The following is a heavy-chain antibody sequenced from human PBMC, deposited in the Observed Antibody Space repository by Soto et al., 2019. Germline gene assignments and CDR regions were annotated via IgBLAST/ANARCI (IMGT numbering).Heavy chain of an antibody. CDR3: ARGAIAAAREWFDP. Sequence: PGGSLRLSCAASGFTLSDYYMSWIRQAPGKGLEWVSYISSSTSYTNYADSVKGRFTISRDNAKNSLYLQMNSLRAEDTAVYYCARGAIAAAREWFDPWGQGTLVTVSS. CDR1: GFTLSDYY. V-gene: IGHV3-11*05. J-gene: IGHJ5*02. CDR2: ISSSTSYT. D-gene: IGHD6-13*01.